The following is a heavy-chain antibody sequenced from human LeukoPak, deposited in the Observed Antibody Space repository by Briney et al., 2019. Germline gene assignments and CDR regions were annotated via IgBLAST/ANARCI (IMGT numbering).Heavy chain of an antibody. D-gene: IGHD4-17*01. Sequence: GGSLRLSCAASGFTFSNAWMSWVRQAPGKGLEWVGFIRSKAYGGTTEYAASVKGRFTISRDDSKSIAYLQMNSLKTEDTAVYYCTRDLLYGDYGGYYYYGMDVWGQGTTVTVSS. CDR3: TRDLLYGDYGGYYYYGMDV. CDR1: GFTFSNAW. V-gene: IGHV3-49*04. CDR2: IRSKAYGGTT. J-gene: IGHJ6*02.